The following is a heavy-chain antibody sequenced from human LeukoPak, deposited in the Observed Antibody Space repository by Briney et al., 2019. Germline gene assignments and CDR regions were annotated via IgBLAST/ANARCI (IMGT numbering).Heavy chain of an antibody. V-gene: IGHV1-3*01. Sequence: ASVKVSCKASGYTFTSYAMHWVRQAPGQRLEWMGWINAGNGNTKYSQKFQGRVTITRDTSASTAYMELSSLRSEDTAGYYCARDGPRIEAFDIWGQGTMVTVSS. J-gene: IGHJ3*02. CDR3: ARDGPRIEAFDI. CDR1: GYTFTSYA. CDR2: INAGNGNT.